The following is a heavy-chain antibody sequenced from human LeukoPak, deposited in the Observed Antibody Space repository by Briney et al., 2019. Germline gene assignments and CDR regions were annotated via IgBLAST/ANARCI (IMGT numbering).Heavy chain of an antibody. J-gene: IGHJ4*02. Sequence: GGSLRLSCAASGFTFSDSYMTWIRQAPGKGLEWVSFISNSGDSIYYADSVKGRFTTSRDNAKNSLYLQMNSLRAEDTAVYFCARSFAYWGQGTLVTVSS. CDR3: ARSFAY. V-gene: IGHV3-11*04. CDR2: ISNSGDSI. CDR1: GFTFSDSY.